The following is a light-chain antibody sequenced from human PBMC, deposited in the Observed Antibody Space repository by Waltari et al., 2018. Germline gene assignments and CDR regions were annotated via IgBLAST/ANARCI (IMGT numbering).Light chain of an antibody. V-gene: IGLV3-21*04. Sequence: SYALTQPPSVSVAPGTTARITGGGDNMGSYSVHWYQQKPGQAPGLVIFYDSDRPSGIPERFSGSNSGNTATLTISSVEAGDEAKYYCHVWHPDMDPGVFGPGTEVSV. CDR3: HVWHPDMDPGV. J-gene: IGLJ1*01. CDR1: NMGSYS. CDR2: YDS.